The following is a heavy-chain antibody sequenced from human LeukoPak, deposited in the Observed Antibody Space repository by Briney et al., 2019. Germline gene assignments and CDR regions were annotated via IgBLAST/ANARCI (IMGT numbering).Heavy chain of an antibody. CDR2: MNPNSGNT. Sequence: GASVKVSCKASGYTFTSYDINWVRQATGQGLEWMGWMNPNSGNTGYAQKFQGRVTMTRNTSISTAYMELSSLRSEDTAVYYCARGGYSSSWYPGGNWFDPWGQGTLVTVSS. D-gene: IGHD6-13*01. CDR1: GYTFTSYD. J-gene: IGHJ5*02. CDR3: ARGGYSSSWYPGGNWFDP. V-gene: IGHV1-8*01.